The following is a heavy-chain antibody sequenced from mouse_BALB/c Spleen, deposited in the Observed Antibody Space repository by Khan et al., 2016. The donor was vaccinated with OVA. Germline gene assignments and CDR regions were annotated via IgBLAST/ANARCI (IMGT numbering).Heavy chain of an antibody. CDR2: INPHIGET. D-gene: IGHD1-1*02. CDR3: ARKNGGDFDY. J-gene: IGHJ2*01. V-gene: IGHV1-20*02. Sequence: VQLKESGPELVKPGASVKISCKASGYSFTGYFMNWVMQSHGKSLEWIGRINPHIGETFYHQKFEDKATLTVDESSTTSHMEFRSLSSEDSAVYYCARKNGGDFDYWGQGTTLTVSS. CDR1: GYSFTGYF.